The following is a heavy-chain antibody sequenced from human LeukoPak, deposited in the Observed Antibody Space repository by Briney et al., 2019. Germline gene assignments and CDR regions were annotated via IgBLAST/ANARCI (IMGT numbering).Heavy chain of an antibody. CDR3: AFPYYYDSSAPADAFDI. CDR1: GFTFSSDS. J-gene: IGHJ3*02. V-gene: IGHV3-48*02. D-gene: IGHD3-22*01. CDR2: ISTSSSTR. Sequence: QPGGSLRLSCSASGFTFSSDSMNWVRQAPGKGLEWVSYISTSSSTRNYADSVKGRFTISRDNAKNSLYLQMNSLRDEDTAVYYCAFPYYYDSSAPADAFDIWGQGTMVTVSS.